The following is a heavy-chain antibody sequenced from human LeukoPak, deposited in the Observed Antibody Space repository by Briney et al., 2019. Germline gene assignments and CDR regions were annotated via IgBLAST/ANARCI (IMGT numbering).Heavy chain of an antibody. CDR3: ARQTAMGRSGDY. Sequence: GESLKISCKASGYSFTTYWIGWVRQMPGKGLEWMGIIDPSDSETRYTPSFQGQVTISADKSLSTAYLQWNSLKASDTAMYYCARQTAMGRSGDYWGQGTLVTVSS. CDR1: GYSFTTYW. J-gene: IGHJ4*02. V-gene: IGHV5-51*01. D-gene: IGHD5-18*01. CDR2: IDPSDSET.